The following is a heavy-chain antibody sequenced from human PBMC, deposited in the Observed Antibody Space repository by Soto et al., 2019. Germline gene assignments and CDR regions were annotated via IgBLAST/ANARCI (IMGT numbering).Heavy chain of an antibody. Sequence: DVQLVESGGGLVQPGRSLRLSCAASGFTFDDYAMHWVRQAPGKGLEWVSGISWNSGSIGYADSVKGRFTISRDNAKNSLYLQMNSLRAEDTALYYCAKDKHAAGSARLFDYWGQGTLVTVSS. CDR3: AKDKHAAGSARLFDY. V-gene: IGHV3-9*01. D-gene: IGHD6-25*01. J-gene: IGHJ4*02. CDR2: ISWNSGSI. CDR1: GFTFDDYA.